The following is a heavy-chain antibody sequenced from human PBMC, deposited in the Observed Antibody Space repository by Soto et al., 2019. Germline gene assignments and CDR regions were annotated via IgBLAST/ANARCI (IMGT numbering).Heavy chain of an antibody. CDR1: GSSISNDNW. CDR2: IHHTGYT. Sequence: SETLSLTCGVSGSSISNDNWWVWIRQPPGKGLEWIGYIHHTGYTYSNPALKSRLTMSVDTSKNQFSLRLSSVTAVDTAVYYCATKDNGNLDYWGQGTLVTVSS. J-gene: IGHJ4*02. V-gene: IGHV4-28*01. D-gene: IGHD2-8*01. CDR3: ATKDNGNLDY.